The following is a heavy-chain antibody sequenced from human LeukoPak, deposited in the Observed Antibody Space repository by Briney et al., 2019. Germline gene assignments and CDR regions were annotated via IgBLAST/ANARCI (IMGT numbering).Heavy chain of an antibody. CDR3: ARFDYDSSGYEPRDY. J-gene: IGHJ4*02. V-gene: IGHV1-69*13. Sequence: SVKVSCKASGVTFSSYAISWVRQAPGQGLEWMGGIIPIFGTANYAQKFQGRVTITADESTSTAYMELSSLRSEDTAVYYCARFDYDSSGYEPRDYWGQGTLVTVSS. D-gene: IGHD3-22*01. CDR2: IIPIFGTA. CDR1: GVTFSSYA.